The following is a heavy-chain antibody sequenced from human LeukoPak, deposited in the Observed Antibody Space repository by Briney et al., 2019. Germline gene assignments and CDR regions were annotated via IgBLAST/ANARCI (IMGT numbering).Heavy chain of an antibody. J-gene: IGHJ4*02. V-gene: IGHV1-18*01. CDR2: MGAYNGNT. CDR1: GYSFTSYG. Sequence: ASVKVSCKASGYSFTSYGISWVREAPGQGLEWMGWMGAYNGNTNYAQKLQGRVTMTTDTSTSTAYMELRSLRSDDTAVYYCARPSRLSSGWYDYFDYWGQGTLVTVSS. CDR3: ARPSRLSSGWYDYFDY. D-gene: IGHD6-19*01.